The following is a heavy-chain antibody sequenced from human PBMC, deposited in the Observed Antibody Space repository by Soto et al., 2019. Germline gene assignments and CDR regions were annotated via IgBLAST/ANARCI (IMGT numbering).Heavy chain of an antibody. CDR1: GFTFSSYA. J-gene: IGHJ5*02. Sequence: PGGSLRLSCAASGFTFSSYAMTWVRRAPGKGLEWVSSISGSGGTTYYADSVKGRFSISRDNSKNTLYLQMSSLRAEDTAVYYCAKRDLIAASGTNWFDPWGQGTPVTVSS. V-gene: IGHV3-23*01. CDR3: AKRDLIAASGTNWFDP. D-gene: IGHD6-13*01. CDR2: ISGSGGTT.